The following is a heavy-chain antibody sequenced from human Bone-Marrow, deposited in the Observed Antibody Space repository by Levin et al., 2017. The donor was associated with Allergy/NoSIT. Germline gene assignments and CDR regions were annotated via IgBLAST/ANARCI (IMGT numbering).Heavy chain of an antibody. CDR1: GNSLTELS. D-gene: IGHD6-19*01. V-gene: IGHV1-24*01. J-gene: IGHJ4*02. CDR2: FDPEDGKT. CDR3: AKFSTGWYGDS. Sequence: GESLKISCKVSGNSLTELSMHWVRQAPGKGLEWMGGFDPEDGKTIYAQKFQGRLTMTEDTSTDTAYMELSSLRSEDTAVYYCAKFSTGWYGDSWGQGTLVTVSS.